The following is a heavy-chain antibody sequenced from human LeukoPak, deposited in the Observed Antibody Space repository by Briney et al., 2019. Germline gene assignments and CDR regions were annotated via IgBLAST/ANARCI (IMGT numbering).Heavy chain of an antibody. CDR2: INHSGST. J-gene: IGHJ4*02. CDR3: ARSQNYYGSGDY. V-gene: IGHV4-34*01. Sequence: SETLSLTCAVYGGSFSGYYWSWIRQPPGKGLEWIGEINHSGSTNYNPSLEGRVTILVGTSRNHFSVKLSSVTAADTAVYYCARSQNYYGSGDYWSQGTLVTVSS. D-gene: IGHD3-10*01. CDR1: GGSFSGYY.